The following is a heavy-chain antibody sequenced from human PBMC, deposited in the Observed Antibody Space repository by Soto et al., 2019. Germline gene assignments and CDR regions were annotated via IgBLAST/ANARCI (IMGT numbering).Heavy chain of an antibody. D-gene: IGHD6-19*01. CDR2: IYYSGST. CDR1: GGSISSGGYY. CDR3: ARDIGSVAGPIGWFDP. V-gene: IGHV4-31*03. J-gene: IGHJ5*02. Sequence: PSETLSLTCTVSGGSISSGGYYWSWIRQHPGKGLEWIGYIYYSGSTYYNPSLKSRVTISVDTSKNQFSLKLSSVTAADTAVYYCARDIGSVAGPIGWFDPWGQGTLVTVSS.